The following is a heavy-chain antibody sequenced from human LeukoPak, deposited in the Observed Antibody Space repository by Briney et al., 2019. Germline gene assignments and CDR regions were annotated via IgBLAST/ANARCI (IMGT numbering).Heavy chain of an antibody. CDR2: ITSSSSYI. CDR3: ARDDNSGHVSL. J-gene: IGHJ4*02. D-gene: IGHD3-22*01. Sequence: PGGSLRLSCAAPGFPFSTYSMNWVRPAPGEGLEWVSYITSSSSYIYYADSVKGRFTISRDNAKNSLYLQMNSLRAEDTAVYYCARDDNSGHVSLWGQGTLVIVSS. V-gene: IGHV3-21*01. CDR1: GFPFSTYS.